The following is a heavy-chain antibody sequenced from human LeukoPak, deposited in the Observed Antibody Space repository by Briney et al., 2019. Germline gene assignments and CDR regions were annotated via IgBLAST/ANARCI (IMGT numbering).Heavy chain of an antibody. J-gene: IGHJ4*02. D-gene: IGHD1-26*01. CDR1: GFSFSSYA. V-gene: IGHV3-64D*09. CDR3: VRIVGATYFDY. Sequence: PGGSLRLSCSASGFSFSSYAMHWVRQAPGKGLEYVSAISSNGGNTYYADSVKGRFTISRDNSKNTLYLQMSSLRDEDTAVYYCVRIVGATYFDYWGQGTLVTFSS. CDR2: ISSNGGNT.